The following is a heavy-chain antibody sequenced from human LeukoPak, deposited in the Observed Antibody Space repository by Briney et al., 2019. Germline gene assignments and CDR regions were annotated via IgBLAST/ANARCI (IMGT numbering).Heavy chain of an antibody. CDR1: GGSISSYY. Sequence: SETLSLTCTVSGGSISSYYWSWIRQPPGKGLEWMGYIYYRGSTNYNPSLKSRGTISVDTSKNQFSLKLSSVTAADTAVYYCAKTQSAGIAAAGYYYYYGMDVWGQGTTVTVSS. CDR3: AKTQSAGIAAAGYYYYYGMDV. V-gene: IGHV4-59*08. CDR2: IYYRGST. J-gene: IGHJ6*02. D-gene: IGHD6-13*01.